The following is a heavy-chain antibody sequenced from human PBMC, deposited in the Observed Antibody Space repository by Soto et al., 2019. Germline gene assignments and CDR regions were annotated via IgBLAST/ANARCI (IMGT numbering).Heavy chain of an antibody. J-gene: IGHJ6*03. CDR3: TRGCVVVPAAMRYYYYYYMDA. V-gene: IGHV3-73*01. D-gene: IGHD2-2*01. CDR1: VFTFSGSA. CDR2: IRSKANSYAT. Sequence: EVQLVESGGGLVQPGGSLKLSCAASVFTFSGSAMHWVRQASGKGLEWVGRIRSKANSYATAYAASVKGRFTISRDDSKNTAYLQMNSLKTEDTAVYYCTRGCVVVPAAMRYYYYYYMDAWGKGTTVTVSS.